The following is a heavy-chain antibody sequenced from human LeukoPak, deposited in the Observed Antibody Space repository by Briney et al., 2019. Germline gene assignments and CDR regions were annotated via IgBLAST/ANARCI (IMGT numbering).Heavy chain of an antibody. CDR1: GFTFSSYS. Sequence: AGGSLRLSCAASGFTFSSYSMNWVRQAPGKGLEWVSYISSSSSTIYYADSVKGRFTISRDNAKNSLYLQMNSLRAEDTAVYYCARGPRGSSHAFDYWGQGTLVTVSS. CDR3: ARGPRGSSHAFDY. D-gene: IGHD1-26*01. CDR2: ISSSSSTI. J-gene: IGHJ4*02. V-gene: IGHV3-48*01.